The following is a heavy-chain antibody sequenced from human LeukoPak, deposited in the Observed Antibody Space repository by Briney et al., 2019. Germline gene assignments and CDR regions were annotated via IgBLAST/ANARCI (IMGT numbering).Heavy chain of an antibody. D-gene: IGHD2-21*02. CDR1: EFNFFGCG. V-gene: IGHV3-74*01. Sequence: GGSLRLSCVASEFNFFGCGMQWVRQAPGKGLVWVSRIFADGGTTCYADSVKGRFTISRDNAKNTLYLQMNSLRAEDTAVYYCAREMPKEVTLDYWGQGTVVTV. CDR2: IFADGGTT. J-gene: IGHJ4*01. CDR3: AREMPKEVTLDY.